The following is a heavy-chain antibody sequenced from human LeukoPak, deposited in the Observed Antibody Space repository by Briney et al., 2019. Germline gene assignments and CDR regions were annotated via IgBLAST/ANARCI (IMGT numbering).Heavy chain of an antibody. V-gene: IGHV3-7*01. CDR1: GFTFSSYG. D-gene: IGHD6-13*01. CDR3: ARRISSSWSTNAFDI. CDR2: IKQDGSEK. J-gene: IGHJ3*02. Sequence: PGGSLRLSCAASGFTFSSYGMHWVRQAPGKGLEWVANIKQDGSEKYYVDSVKGRFTISRDNAKNSLYLQMNSLRAVDTAVYYCARRISSSWSTNAFDIWGQGTMVTVSS.